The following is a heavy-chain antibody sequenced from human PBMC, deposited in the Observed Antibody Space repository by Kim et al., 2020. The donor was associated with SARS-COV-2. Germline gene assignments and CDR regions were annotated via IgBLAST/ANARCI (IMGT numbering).Heavy chain of an antibody. J-gene: IGHJ6*02. CDR1: GFTVSSNY. CDR2: IYSGGST. Sequence: GGSLRLSCAASGFTVSSNYMSWVRQAPGKGLEWVSVIYSGGSTYYADSVKGRFTISRDNSKNTLYLQMNSLRAEDTAVYYCARADVLLWFGEFNPYGMDVWGQGTTVTVSS. D-gene: IGHD3-10*01. V-gene: IGHV3-66*01. CDR3: ARADVLLWFGEFNPYGMDV.